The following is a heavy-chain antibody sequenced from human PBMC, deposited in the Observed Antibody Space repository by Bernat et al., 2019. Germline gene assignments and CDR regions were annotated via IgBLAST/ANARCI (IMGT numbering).Heavy chain of an antibody. V-gene: IGHV3-33*01. Sequence: QVQLVESGGGVVQPGGSRGLSCVPFEFPLVIKGRHWFRRAPGKGLEWVPVIWYDGSNKYYADYVKGRFTIARDNSKNTLYLQMNSLRAEDTAVYYCAREQSIAAYIDYWGQGTLVTVSS. CDR1: EFPLVIKG. CDR3: AREQSIAAYIDY. D-gene: IGHD6-6*01. CDR2: IWYDGSNK. J-gene: IGHJ4*02.